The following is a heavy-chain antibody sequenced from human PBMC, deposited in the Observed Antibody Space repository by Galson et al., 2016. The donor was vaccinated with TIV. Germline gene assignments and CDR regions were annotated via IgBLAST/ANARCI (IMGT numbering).Heavy chain of an antibody. CDR3: ARDRRHCGNECYLRYYYGMDV. V-gene: IGHV3-66*02. CDR1: GLVVTDNY. Sequence: SLRLSCAASGLVVTDNYMTWVRQAPGKGLEWVALLYNDGTTMYAESLKGRFTISRDNSKNMVYLQMNSLRAEDTAVYFCARDRRHCGNECYLRYYYGMDVWGQGTTVTVSS. CDR2: LYNDGTT. J-gene: IGHJ6*02. D-gene: IGHD2-21*01.